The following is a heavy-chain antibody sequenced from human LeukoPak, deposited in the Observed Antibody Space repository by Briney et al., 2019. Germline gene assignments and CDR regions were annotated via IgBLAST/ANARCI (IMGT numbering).Heavy chain of an antibody. J-gene: IGHJ4*02. D-gene: IGHD5-18*01. CDR1: GGSFSGYY. CDR3: ARGHFPWDTAMAL. Sequence: PSETLSLTCAVYGGSFSGYYWSWIRQPPGKGLEWIGEINHSGSTNYNPSLKSRVTISVDTSKNQFSLKLSSVTAADTAVYYCARGHFPWDTAMALWGQGTLVTVSS. CDR2: INHSGST. V-gene: IGHV4-34*01.